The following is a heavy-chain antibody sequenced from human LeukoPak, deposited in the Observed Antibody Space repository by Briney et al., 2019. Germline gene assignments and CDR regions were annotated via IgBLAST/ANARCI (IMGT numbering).Heavy chain of an antibody. V-gene: IGHV5-51*01. CDR1: GYSFTSYW. Sequence: GGSLKLSCTGSGYSFTSYWIGWVRQMPGKGLEWVGIIYPGDSDTRYSPSFQGQVTISADKSISTAYLQWSSLKASDTAMYYCARGMRGSYFVYWGQGTLVTVSS. CDR2: IYPGDSDT. CDR3: ARGMRGSYFVY. J-gene: IGHJ4*02. D-gene: IGHD1-26*01.